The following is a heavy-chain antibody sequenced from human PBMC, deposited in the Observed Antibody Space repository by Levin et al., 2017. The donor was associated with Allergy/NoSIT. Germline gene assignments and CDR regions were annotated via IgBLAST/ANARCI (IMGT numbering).Heavy chain of an antibody. CDR2: VSYDGRKT. CDR3: AKDPRASAPIAQGDSVGYWFDY. D-gene: IGHD3-22*01. Sequence: GGSLRLSCAASGFTFSNYGMHWVRQAPGKGLEWVAIVSYDGRKTFYADSLKGRFPISRDNSKNTLYLQMNSLRAEDTAVYYCAKDPRASAPIAQGDSVGYWFDYWGQGTLVTVSS. J-gene: IGHJ4*02. CDR1: GFTFSNYG. V-gene: IGHV3-30*18.